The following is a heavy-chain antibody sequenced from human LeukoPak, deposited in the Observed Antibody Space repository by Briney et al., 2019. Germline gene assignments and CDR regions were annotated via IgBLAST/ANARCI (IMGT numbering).Heavy chain of an antibody. V-gene: IGHV4-59*01. J-gene: IGHJ4*02. D-gene: IGHD6-19*01. CDR2: IYYSGST. CDR1: GGSISSYY. Sequence: PSETLSLTCTVSGGSISSYYWSWIRQPPGKGLEWIGYIYYSGSTNYNPSLKSRVTISVDTSKNQFSLKLSSVTAADTAVYYCASLHSSGSDYWGQGTLVTVSS. CDR3: ASLHSSGSDY.